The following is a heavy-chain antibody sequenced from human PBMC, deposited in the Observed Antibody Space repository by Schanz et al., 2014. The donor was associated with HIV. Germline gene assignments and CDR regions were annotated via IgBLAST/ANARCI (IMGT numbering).Heavy chain of an antibody. V-gene: IGHV1-8*02. D-gene: IGHD2-2*02. CDR1: GYTFSDYA. CDR2: VNPESGNT. CDR3: ARRKSEIVPAAIVLHYYYGFDV. J-gene: IGHJ6*02. Sequence: QVQLVQSGPEVKKPGASVRVSCETSGYTFSDYAINWVRQAPGQGLEWMGWVNPESGNTGMAEKFLGRLSLTRFTSAGTAYMELDSLRSEDTAVYYCARRKSEIVPAAIVLHYYYGFDVWGQGTTVTVS.